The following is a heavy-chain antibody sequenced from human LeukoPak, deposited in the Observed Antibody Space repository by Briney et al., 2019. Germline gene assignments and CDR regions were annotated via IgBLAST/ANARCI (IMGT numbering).Heavy chain of an antibody. V-gene: IGHV1-69*13. CDR3: ARDARGAAAADDAFDI. J-gene: IGHJ3*02. Sequence: ASVKVSCKASGGTFGSYAISWVRQAPGQGLEWMGGIIPIFGTANYAQKFQGRVTITADESTSTAYMELSSLRSEDTAVYYCARDARGAAAADDAFDIWGQGTMVTVSS. CDR1: GGTFGSYA. D-gene: IGHD6-13*01. CDR2: IIPIFGTA.